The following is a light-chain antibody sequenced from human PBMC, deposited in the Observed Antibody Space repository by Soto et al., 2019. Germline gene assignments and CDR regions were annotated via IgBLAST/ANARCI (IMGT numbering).Light chain of an antibody. Sequence: DIQMTQSPSALSASVGDRVTITCRANQSIHNWLAWYQQKPGKAPKLLIYDAFTLGSGVPSRFSGSGSGTQFTLTISNLQPDDFATYHCHQYNNYPLSFGGGTKVEMK. CDR2: DAF. V-gene: IGKV1-5*01. J-gene: IGKJ4*01. CDR3: HQYNNYPLS. CDR1: QSIHNW.